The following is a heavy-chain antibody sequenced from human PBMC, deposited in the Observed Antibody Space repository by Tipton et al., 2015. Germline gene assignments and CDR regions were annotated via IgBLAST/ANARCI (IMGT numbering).Heavy chain of an antibody. CDR2: IYHSGTT. V-gene: IGHV4-34*01. D-gene: IGHD5-24*01. J-gene: IGHJ6*02. Sequence: TLSLTCSLSGGSFYTYYGTWIRQPPGQGLEWIGEIYHSGTTNYNPSLRGRFTISLRTSKNQLSLTVDYVTAADTAIYYCARGGSPIIEMAYHHYGLDVWGQGTTVTVSS. CDR1: GGSFYTYY. CDR3: ARGGSPIIEMAYHHYGLDV.